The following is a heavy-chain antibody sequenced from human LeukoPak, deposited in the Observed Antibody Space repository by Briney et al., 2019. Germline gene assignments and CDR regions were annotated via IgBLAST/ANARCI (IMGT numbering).Heavy chain of an antibody. Sequence: SETLSLTCAVYGGSFSGYYWSWIRQPPGKGLEWIGEINHSGSTNYNPSLKSRVTISVDTSKNQFSLKLSSVTAADTAVYYCARGGYCSGTSCYLDYWGQGTLVTVSS. CDR3: ARGGYCSGTSCYLDY. J-gene: IGHJ4*02. V-gene: IGHV4-34*01. CDR1: GGSFSGYY. CDR2: INHSGST. D-gene: IGHD2-2*01.